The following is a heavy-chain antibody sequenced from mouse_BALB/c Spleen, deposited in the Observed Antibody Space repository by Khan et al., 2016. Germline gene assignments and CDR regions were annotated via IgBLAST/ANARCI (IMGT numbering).Heavy chain of an antibody. CDR1: GYDFSRYW. J-gene: IGHJ3*01. V-gene: IGHV4-1*02. CDR3: SRAGYYGYPVS. Sequence: ELQLVESGGGLVQPGGSLKLSCEASGYDFSRYWISWARQATGKGLEWIGEINPDSSTINDTPSLKDKFIISRDNAKNTLYLQMRKVRSEATVLYYSSRAGYYGYPVSWGQGPLVTVS. CDR2: INPDSSTI. D-gene: IGHD1-1*01.